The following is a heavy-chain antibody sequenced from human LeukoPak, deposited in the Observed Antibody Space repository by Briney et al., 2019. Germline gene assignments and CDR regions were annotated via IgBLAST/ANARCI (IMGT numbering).Heavy chain of an antibody. D-gene: IGHD1-26*01. CDR3: AKDCYSGSYGYYYGMDV. J-gene: IGHJ6*02. Sequence: TGGSLRLSCAASGFTFSSYSMNWVRQAPGKGLEWVSFISSSSSIIYYADSVKGRFTISRDNSKNTLYLQMNSLRAEDTAVYYCAKDCYSGSYGYYYGMDVWGQGTTVTVSS. CDR1: GFTFSSYS. V-gene: IGHV3-48*01. CDR2: ISSSSSII.